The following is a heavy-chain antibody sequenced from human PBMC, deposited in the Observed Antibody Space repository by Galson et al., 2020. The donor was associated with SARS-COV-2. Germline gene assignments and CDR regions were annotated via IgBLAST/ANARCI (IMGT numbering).Heavy chain of an antibody. D-gene: IGHD3-10*01. J-gene: IGHJ6*02. CDR1: GFTFSSYG. CDR3: ARGGNNYYYYYGMDV. CDR2: IWYDGSNK. V-gene: IGHV3-33*01. Sequence: GESLKISCAASGFTFSSYGMPWVRQTPGKGLEWVAVIWYDGSNKYYAESVKGRFTISRDNSKNKLYLQMKSLRAEDTAVYYCARGGNNYYYYYGMDVWGQGTTVTVSS.